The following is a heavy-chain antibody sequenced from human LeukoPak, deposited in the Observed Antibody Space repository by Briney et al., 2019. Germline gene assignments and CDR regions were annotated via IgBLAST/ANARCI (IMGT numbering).Heavy chain of an antibody. D-gene: IGHD3-22*01. CDR2: ICYSGST. CDR1: GGSISSSSYH. Sequence: KPSETLSLTCTVSGGSISSSSYHWGWIRQPPGKGLEWIGSICYSGSTYYNPSLKSRVTISIDTSKNQFSLKLSSVTAADTAVYYCARDFSYYDSSGLNWFDPWGQGTLVTVSS. J-gene: IGHJ5*02. CDR3: ARDFSYYDSSGLNWFDP. V-gene: IGHV4-39*07.